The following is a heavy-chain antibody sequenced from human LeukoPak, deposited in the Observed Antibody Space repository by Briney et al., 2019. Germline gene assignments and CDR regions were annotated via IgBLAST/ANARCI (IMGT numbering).Heavy chain of an antibody. CDR1: GFTFSSYA. V-gene: IGHV3-7*01. J-gene: IGHJ4*02. CDR2: IKQDGSER. Sequence: PGGSLRLSCAASGFTFSSYAMSWVRQAPGKGLEWVANIKQDGSERYYVDSVKGRFTISRDNAKNSLYLQMNSLRAEDTYVYYCARGYCSGGHCYAFDYWGQGTLVTVSS. CDR3: ARGYCSGGHCYAFDY. D-gene: IGHD2-15*01.